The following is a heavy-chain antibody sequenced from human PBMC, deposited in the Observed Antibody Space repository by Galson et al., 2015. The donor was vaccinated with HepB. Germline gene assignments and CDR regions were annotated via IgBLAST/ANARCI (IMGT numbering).Heavy chain of an antibody. Sequence: SVKVSCKASGYTFTGYYMHWVRQAPGQGLEWMGWINPNSGGTKYAQRFQGRVTMTRDTSISTAYMELSRLRSDDTAVYYRARGGQLGHPGDAFDIWGQGTMVTVSS. CDR1: GYTFTGYY. V-gene: IGHV1-2*02. CDR2: INPNSGGT. J-gene: IGHJ3*02. D-gene: IGHD6-6*01. CDR3: ARGGQLGHPGDAFDI.